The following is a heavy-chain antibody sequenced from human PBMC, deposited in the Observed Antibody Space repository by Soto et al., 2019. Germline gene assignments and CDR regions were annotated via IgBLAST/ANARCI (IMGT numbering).Heavy chain of an antibody. J-gene: IGHJ6*03. V-gene: IGHV1-8*01. D-gene: IGHD2-2*01. Sequence: ASVKVSCKASGYTFTSYDINWVRQATGQGLEWMGWMNPNSGNTGYAQKFQGRVTMTRNTSISTAYMELSSLRSEDTAVYYCARGTSGIVVVPAANHYYYYYMDVWGKGTTVTVSS. CDR3: ARGTSGIVVVPAANHYYYYYMDV. CDR2: MNPNSGNT. CDR1: GYTFTSYD.